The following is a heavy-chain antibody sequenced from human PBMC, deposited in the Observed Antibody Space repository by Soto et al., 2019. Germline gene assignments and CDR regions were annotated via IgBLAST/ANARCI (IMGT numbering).Heavy chain of an antibody. Sequence: HPGGSLRLSCAASGFSFSSYWMSWVRQAPGKGLEWVANMKQDGSEEYNVDSVKGRFTISRDNAKNSLYLQMNSLRAEDTAVYYCAKSGSYGIDAFDIWGQGTMVTVSS. D-gene: IGHD1-26*01. J-gene: IGHJ3*02. V-gene: IGHV3-7*01. CDR2: MKQDGSEE. CDR3: AKSGSYGIDAFDI. CDR1: GFSFSSYW.